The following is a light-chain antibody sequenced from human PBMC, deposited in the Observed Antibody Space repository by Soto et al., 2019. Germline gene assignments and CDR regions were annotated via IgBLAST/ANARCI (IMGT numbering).Light chain of an antibody. CDR3: QQYYSIPRT. CDR1: QSVLYSSNNKNY. V-gene: IGKV4-1*01. Sequence: DIVMTQSPDSLAVSLGERASINCKSSQSVLYSSNNKNYLAWYQQKPGQPPKLLIYWASARESGVPDRFSGSGSATDFTLTISSLQAEDVAFYYCQQYYSIPRTFGQGTKVEIK. CDR2: WAS. J-gene: IGKJ1*01.